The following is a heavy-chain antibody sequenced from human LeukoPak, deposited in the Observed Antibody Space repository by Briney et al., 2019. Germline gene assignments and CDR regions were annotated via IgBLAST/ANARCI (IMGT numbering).Heavy chain of an antibody. J-gene: IGHJ4*02. V-gene: IGHV4-59*01. D-gene: IGHD6-13*01. CDR2: IYYSGST. CDR1: GGSISSYY. CDR3: AGGRTSGWYGSLDY. Sequence: SETLSLTCSVSGGSISSYYWNWIRQPPGKGLEWIGYIYYSGSTNYNPSLKSRVTISLDTSKNQFSLKLTSVTAADTAVYYCAGGRTSGWYGSLDYWGQGTLVTVSS.